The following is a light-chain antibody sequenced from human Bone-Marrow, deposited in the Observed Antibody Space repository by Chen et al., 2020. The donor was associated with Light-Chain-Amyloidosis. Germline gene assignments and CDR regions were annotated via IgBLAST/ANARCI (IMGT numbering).Light chain of an antibody. CDR2: FGS. CDR1: HSLSHSTGYTY. Sequence: DVVLTQSPLSLPVTPGEPSSISCRSSHSLSHSTGYTYLDWYLQKPGQSPQLLIYFGSTRASGVLDRDSGRGAGTDFTLTIRRVETEDVGVYYCMKALQSPPTYGRGTKVEI. V-gene: IGKV2-28*01. J-gene: IGKJ1*01. CDR3: MKALQSPPT.